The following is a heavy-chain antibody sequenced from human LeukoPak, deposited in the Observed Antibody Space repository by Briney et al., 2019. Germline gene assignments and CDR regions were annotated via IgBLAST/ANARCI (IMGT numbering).Heavy chain of an antibody. CDR1: GGTFSSYA. CDR3: ARDRASGAFDI. Sequence: GASVKVSCKASGGTFSSYAISWVRQAPGQGLEWMGGIIPIFGTANYAQKFQGRVTITADQSTSTAYMELSSLRSEDTAVYYCARDRASGAFDIWGQGTMVTVSS. D-gene: IGHD3-10*01. J-gene: IGHJ3*02. CDR2: IIPIFGTA. V-gene: IGHV1-69*13.